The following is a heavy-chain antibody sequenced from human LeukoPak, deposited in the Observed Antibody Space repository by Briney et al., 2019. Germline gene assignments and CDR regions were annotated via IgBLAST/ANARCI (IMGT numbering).Heavy chain of an antibody. CDR3: VRSPTTVSSSA. CDR1: GFTFSSYE. J-gene: IGHJ4*02. V-gene: IGHV3-48*03. Sequence: PGGSLRLSCAASGFTFSSYEMNWVRQAPGKGLEWVSYISSGSTIYYADSVKGRFTISRDNAKNSLYLQMNSLRAEDTAVYYCVRSPTTVSSSARGQGTLVTVSS. CDR2: ISSGSTI. D-gene: IGHD4-17*01.